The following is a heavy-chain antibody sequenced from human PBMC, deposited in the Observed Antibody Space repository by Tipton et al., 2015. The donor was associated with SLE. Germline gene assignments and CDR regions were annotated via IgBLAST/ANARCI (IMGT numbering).Heavy chain of an antibody. CDR1: GFTVSSNY. J-gene: IGHJ6*02. Sequence: SLRLSCAASGFTVSSNYMSWVRQAPGKGLEWVSVIYSGGSTYYADSVKGRFTISRDNSKNTLYLQMNSLRAEDTAVYYCAKLAAAGDYYYYYGMDVWGQGTTVTVSS. V-gene: IGHV3-53*01. D-gene: IGHD6-13*01. CDR2: IYSGGST. CDR3: AKLAAAGDYYYYYGMDV.